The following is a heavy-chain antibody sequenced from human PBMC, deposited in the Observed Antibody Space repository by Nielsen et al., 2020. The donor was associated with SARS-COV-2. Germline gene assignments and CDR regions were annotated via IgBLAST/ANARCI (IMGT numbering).Heavy chain of an antibody. CDR2: ISGSGGST. V-gene: IGHV3-23*01. J-gene: IGHJ4*02. CDR3: AKDMSESSWEFDY. D-gene: IGHD6-13*01. CDR1: GFTFSAHA. Sequence: GESLKISCAASGFTFSAHAMIWVRQAAGKGLEWVSAISGSGGSTYYADSVKGRFTISRDNSKNTLYLQMNSLRAEDTAVYYCAKDMSESSWEFDYWGQGTLVTVSS.